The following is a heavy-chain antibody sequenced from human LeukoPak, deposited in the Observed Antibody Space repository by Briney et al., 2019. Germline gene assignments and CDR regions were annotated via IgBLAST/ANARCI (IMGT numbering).Heavy chain of an antibody. V-gene: IGHV5-51*01. J-gene: IGHJ3*02. Sequence: GESLKISCKGSGYSFTSYWIGWVRQMPGKGLEWMGIIYPGDSDTRYSPSFQGQVTISADKSISTAYLQWSSLKASDTAMYYCARQRGSSRPADAFDIWGQGTMVTVSS. D-gene: IGHD1-26*01. CDR1: GYSFTSYW. CDR2: IYPGDSDT. CDR3: ARQRGSSRPADAFDI.